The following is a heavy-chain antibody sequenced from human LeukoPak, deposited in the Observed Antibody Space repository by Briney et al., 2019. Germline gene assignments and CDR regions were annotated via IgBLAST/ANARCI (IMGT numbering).Heavy chain of an antibody. V-gene: IGHV4-31*03. CDR1: GGSISSGGYY. CDR3: ARGRYGWLPFDY. D-gene: IGHD3-16*01. J-gene: IGHJ4*02. Sequence: SQTLSLTCTVSGGSISSGGYYWSWIRQHPGKGLEWIGYIYYSGSTYYNPSLKSRVTISVDTSKNQFTLKLSSVTAADTAVYYCARGRYGWLPFDYWGQGTLVTVSS. CDR2: IYYSGST.